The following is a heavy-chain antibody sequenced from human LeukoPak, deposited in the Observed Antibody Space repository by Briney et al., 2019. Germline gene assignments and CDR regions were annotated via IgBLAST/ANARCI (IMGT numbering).Heavy chain of an antibody. Sequence: ASVTVSCKASGYTFTSYGISWVRQAPGQGLEWMGWISAYNGNTNYAQKLQGRVTMTTDTSTSTAYMELRSLRSEDTAVYYCARDGMITFGGVIAGLDYWGRGTLVTVSS. J-gene: IGHJ4*02. V-gene: IGHV1-18*01. CDR1: GYTFTSYG. CDR2: ISAYNGNT. D-gene: IGHD3-16*02. CDR3: ARDGMITFGGVIAGLDY.